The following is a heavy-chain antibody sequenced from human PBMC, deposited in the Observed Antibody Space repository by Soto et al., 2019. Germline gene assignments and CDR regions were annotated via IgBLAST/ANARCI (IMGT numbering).Heavy chain of an antibody. V-gene: IGHV5-51*01. CDR1: GYSFTSYW. CDR3: ARPPRCSGGSCFHYSYFQH. Sequence: GESLKISCKGSGYSFTSYWIGWVRQMPGKGLEWMGIIYPGDSDTRYSPSFQGQVTISADKSISTAYLQWGSLKASDTAMYYCARPPRCSGGSCFHYSYFQHWGQGTLVTVSS. CDR2: IYPGDSDT. J-gene: IGHJ1*01. D-gene: IGHD2-15*01.